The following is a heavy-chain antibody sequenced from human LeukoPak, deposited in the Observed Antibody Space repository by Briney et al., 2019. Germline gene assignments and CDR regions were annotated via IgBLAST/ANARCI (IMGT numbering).Heavy chain of an antibody. CDR3: AKDRDPGGYFDY. CDR1: GFTVSSNY. D-gene: IGHD3-10*01. J-gene: IGHJ4*02. Sequence: GGSLRLSCAASGFTVSSNYMSWVRQAPWKGLEWVSAISGSGGSTYYADSVKGRFTISRDNSKNTLYLQMNSLRAEDTAVYYCAKDRDPGGYFDYWGQGTLVTVSS. CDR2: ISGSGGST. V-gene: IGHV3-23*01.